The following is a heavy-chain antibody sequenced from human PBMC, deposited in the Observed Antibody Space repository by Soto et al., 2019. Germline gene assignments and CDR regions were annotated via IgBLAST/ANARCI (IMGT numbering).Heavy chain of an antibody. CDR3: ARGGAMGVDY. D-gene: IGHD1-26*01. CDR1: GFTFNTHW. CDR2: IYFDGTTT. V-gene: IGHV3-74*01. Sequence: EVQLVESGGGVVQPGGSLRLSCTASGFTFNTHWMHWVRQAPGKGLVWVSRIYFDGTTTNYADSVKGRLTVSRDNAKNTVYVHVNTLRDEDKAVYYCARGGAMGVDYWGQGTLVTVSS. J-gene: IGHJ4*02.